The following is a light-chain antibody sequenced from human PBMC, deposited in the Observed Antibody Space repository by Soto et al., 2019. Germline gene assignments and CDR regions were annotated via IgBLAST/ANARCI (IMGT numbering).Light chain of an antibody. CDR1: QTIDSW. V-gene: IGKV1-5*03. CDR2: KAS. Sequence: DIQMTQSPSTLSASVGDRVTITCRASQTIDSWLAWYQQRPGKPPNLLIYKASTLASGVPSRFSGSGSGTEFTLTISSLQPEDFASYYCQQYNSYPLTFGGGTKVDNK. CDR3: QQYNSYPLT. J-gene: IGKJ4*01.